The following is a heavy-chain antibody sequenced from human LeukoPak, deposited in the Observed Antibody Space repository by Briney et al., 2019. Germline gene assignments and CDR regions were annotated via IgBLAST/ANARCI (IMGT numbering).Heavy chain of an antibody. CDR3: ARGRWTATETTYYLDY. Sequence: GASVKVCCKASGYSWSDYSIQWVRQAPGQRLEWMGWINAGNGKTKYSQNFQGRVTITRDRSASTAYMELSSLRSEDTSVYYCARGRWTATETTYYLDYWGQGTLVTVSS. J-gene: IGHJ4*02. V-gene: IGHV1-3*01. CDR1: GYSWSDYS. D-gene: IGHD4-17*01. CDR2: INAGNGKT.